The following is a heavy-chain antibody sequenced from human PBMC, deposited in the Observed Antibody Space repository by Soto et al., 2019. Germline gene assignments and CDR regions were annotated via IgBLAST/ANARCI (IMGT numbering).Heavy chain of an antibody. D-gene: IGHD3-16*02. CDR1: GFTFSSYA. CDR2: ISGSGGST. J-gene: IGHJ4*02. V-gene: IGHV3-23*01. CDR3: AKDPSPWGSYRYSGYFAY. Sequence: EVPLLEYGGVLLQPGGSLRLSCAASGFTFSSYAMSWVRQAPGKGLEWVSAISGSGGSTYYADTVKGRFTISRENSKNTIYQQMNNYRAKDTIVYYCAKDPSPWGSYRYSGYFAYCGQGPLVTASS.